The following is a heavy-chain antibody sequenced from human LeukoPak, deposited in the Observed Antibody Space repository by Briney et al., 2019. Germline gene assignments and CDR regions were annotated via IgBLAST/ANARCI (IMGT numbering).Heavy chain of an antibody. CDR1: GFTFSDHY. J-gene: IGHJ4*02. D-gene: IGHD4-11*01. V-gene: IGHV3-72*01. CDR2: TRNKANSYTT. Sequence: VGSLRLSCAASGFTFSDHYMDWVRQAPGKGLEWVGRTRNKANSYTTEYAASVRGRFTISRDDSKNSLYLQMNSLKIEDTAVYYCAREGFSNSPLDYWGQGTLVTVSS. CDR3: AREGFSNSPLDY.